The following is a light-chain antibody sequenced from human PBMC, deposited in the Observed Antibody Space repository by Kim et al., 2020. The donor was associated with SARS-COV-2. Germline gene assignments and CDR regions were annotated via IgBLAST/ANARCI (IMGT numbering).Light chain of an antibody. V-gene: IGLV3-1*01. CDR1: QLGRKY. CDR2: QDN. CDR3: QAWDNSTVI. Sequence: SYELTQPPSVSVSPGQTATITCSGNQLGRKYVCWYQQKPGQSPVLVIFQDNKRPSRIPGRFSGSNSGSTATLTISGTQAMDEADYYCQAWDNSTVIFGGG. J-gene: IGLJ2*01.